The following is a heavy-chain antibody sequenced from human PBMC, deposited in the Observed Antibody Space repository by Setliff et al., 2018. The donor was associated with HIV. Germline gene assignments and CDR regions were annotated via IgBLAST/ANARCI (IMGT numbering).Heavy chain of an antibody. CDR3: ARHSITLVVGVPERDDAFDI. J-gene: IGHJ3*02. V-gene: IGHV4-59*08. Sequence: KPSETLSLTCSVSGASIRGHYWSWIRQSPGKGLEWIGNIYYSGNTNYNPSFKSRVTISVDTSKNQFSLKLSSVTAADTAVYYCARHSITLVVGVPERDDAFDIWGQGTMVTVSS. CDR1: GASIRGHY. CDR2: IYYSGNT. D-gene: IGHD3-22*01.